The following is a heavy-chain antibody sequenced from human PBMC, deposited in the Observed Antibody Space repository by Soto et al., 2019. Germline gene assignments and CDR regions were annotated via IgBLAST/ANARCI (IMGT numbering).Heavy chain of an antibody. V-gene: IGHV3-33*01. Sequence: QVQLVESGGGVVQPGRSLRLSCAASGFTFSSYGMHWVRQAPGKGLEWVAVIWYDGSNKYYAYSVKGRFTISRDNSKNTLYLQMNSLRAEDTAVYYCARDTIAAAGVLHYYYYGMDVWGQGTTVTVSS. J-gene: IGHJ6*02. CDR1: GFTFSSYG. CDR3: ARDTIAAAGVLHYYYYGMDV. CDR2: IWYDGSNK. D-gene: IGHD6-13*01.